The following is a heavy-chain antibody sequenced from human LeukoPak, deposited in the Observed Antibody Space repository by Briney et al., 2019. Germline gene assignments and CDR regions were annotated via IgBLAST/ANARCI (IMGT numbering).Heavy chain of an antibody. D-gene: IGHD6-19*01. CDR1: GDSVSSNSAA. CDR3: ARGYSSGWYPDLYYFDY. Sequence: SQTLSLTCAISGDSVSSNSAAWNWIRQSPSRGLEWLGRTYYRSKWYNDYAVSVKSRITINPDTSKNQFSLQLNSVTPEDTAVYYCARGYSSGWYPDLYYFDYWGQGTLVTVSS. V-gene: IGHV6-1*01. J-gene: IGHJ4*02. CDR2: TYYRSKWYN.